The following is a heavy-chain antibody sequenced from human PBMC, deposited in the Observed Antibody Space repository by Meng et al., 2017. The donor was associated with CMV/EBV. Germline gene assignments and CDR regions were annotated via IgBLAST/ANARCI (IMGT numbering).Heavy chain of an antibody. V-gene: IGHV3-21*01. J-gene: IGHJ4*02. CDR2: ISNSSSYI. CDR3: ASGGGSYYGY. Sequence: GGSLRLSCAASGFTFSSYSMNWVRQAPGKGLEWVSSISNSSSYIYYADSVKGRFTISRDNAKKTLYLQMNSLRADDTAVYYCASGGGSYYGYWGQGTLVTVSS. CDR1: GFTFSSYS. D-gene: IGHD1-26*01.